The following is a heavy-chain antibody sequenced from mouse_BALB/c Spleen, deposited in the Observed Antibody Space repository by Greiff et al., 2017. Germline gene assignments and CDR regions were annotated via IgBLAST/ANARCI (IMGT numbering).Heavy chain of an antibody. J-gene: IGHJ4*01. Sequence: EVQVVESGGGLVKPGGSLKLSCAASGFTFSDYYMYWVRQTPEKRLEWVATISDGGSYTYYPDSVKGRFTISRDNAKNNLYLQMSSLKSEDTAMYYCARVLIYDGYPYAMDYWGQGTSVTVSS. CDR3: ARVLIYDGYPYAMDY. D-gene: IGHD2-3*01. V-gene: IGHV5-4*02. CDR2: ISDGGSYT. CDR1: GFTFSDYY.